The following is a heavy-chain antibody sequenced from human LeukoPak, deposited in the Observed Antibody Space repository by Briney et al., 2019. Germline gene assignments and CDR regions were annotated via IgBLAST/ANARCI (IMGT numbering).Heavy chain of an antibody. J-gene: IGHJ4*02. CDR3: ARGKRYCSSTSCYLHRSSFDY. CDR2: INHSGST. Sequence: SGTLSLTCAVYGGSFSGYYWSWIRQPPGKGLEWIGEINHSGSTSYNPSLKSRVTISVDTSKNQFSLKLSSVTAADTAVYYCARGKRYCSSTSCYLHRSSFDYWGQGTLVTVSS. CDR1: GGSFSGYY. D-gene: IGHD2-2*01. V-gene: IGHV4-34*01.